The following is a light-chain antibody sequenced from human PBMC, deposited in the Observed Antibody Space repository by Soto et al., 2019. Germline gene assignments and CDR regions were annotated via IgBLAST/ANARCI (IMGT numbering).Light chain of an antibody. V-gene: IGLV1-40*01. CDR3: QSYDTSRSDVV. CDR1: NSNIGAGYD. J-gene: IGLJ2*01. Sequence: QSVLTQPPSVSGAQGQRVTISCTGSNSNIGAGYDVHWYQQLPGTGPKLLIYGKSNRPSGVPDRFSGSKSGTSASLAITGLQAEDEADYYCQSYDTSRSDVVFGGGTKLTVL. CDR2: GKS.